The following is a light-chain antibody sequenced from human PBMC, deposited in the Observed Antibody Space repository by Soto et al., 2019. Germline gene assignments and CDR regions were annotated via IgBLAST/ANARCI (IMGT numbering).Light chain of an antibody. V-gene: IGLV2-8*01. CDR3: SSYAGSNWYV. Sequence: QSVLTQPPSASGSPGQSVTISCTGTNSDVGGYNYVSWYQQYPGKAPKLIIYEVNERPSGVPDRFSGSKSGNTASLPVSGLQTADEADYYCSSYAGSNWYVFGTGTKVTVL. CDR1: NSDVGGYNY. CDR2: EVN. J-gene: IGLJ1*01.